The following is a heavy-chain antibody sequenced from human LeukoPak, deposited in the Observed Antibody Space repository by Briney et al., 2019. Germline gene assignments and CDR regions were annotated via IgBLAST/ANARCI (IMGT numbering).Heavy chain of an antibody. CDR3: ARGALSYSFGP. V-gene: IGHV3-23*01. J-gene: IGHJ5*02. CDR1: GFTFSSYA. CDR2: ISSSGGST. D-gene: IGHD2/OR15-2a*01. Sequence: GGSLRLSCAASGFTFSSYAMSWVRQAPGKGLEWVSAISSSGGSTYYADSVKGRFTISRDNSKNTLYLQMNSLRAADTAVHFCARGALSYSFGPWGQGTLVIVSS.